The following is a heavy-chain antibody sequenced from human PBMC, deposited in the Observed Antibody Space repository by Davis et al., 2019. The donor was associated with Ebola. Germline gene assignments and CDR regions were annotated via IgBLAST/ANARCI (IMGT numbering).Heavy chain of an antibody. CDR3: ARVDQLLFLDY. CDR2: IWYDGSNK. J-gene: IGHJ4*02. Sequence: GESLKISCAASGFTFSSYGMHWVRQAPGKGLEWVAVIWYDGSNKYYADSVKGRFTISRDNSKNTLYLQMNSLRAEDTAVYYCARVDQLLFLDYWGQGTLVTVSS. CDR1: GFTFSSYG. V-gene: IGHV3-33*01. D-gene: IGHD2-2*01.